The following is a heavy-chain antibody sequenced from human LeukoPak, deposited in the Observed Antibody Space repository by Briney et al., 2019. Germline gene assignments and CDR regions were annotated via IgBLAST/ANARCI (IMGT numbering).Heavy chain of an antibody. D-gene: IGHD4-17*01. CDR3: TTENTVTISWAFDP. CDR1: GFTFSNAW. V-gene: IGHV3-15*01. CDR2: IKSKTDGGTT. J-gene: IGHJ5*02. Sequence: GGSLRLPCAASGFTFSNAWMRWVRQAPGKGLEWVGRIKSKTDGGTTDYAAPVKGRFTISRDDSKNTLYLQMNSLKTEDTAVYYCTTENTVTISWAFDPWGQGTLVTVSS.